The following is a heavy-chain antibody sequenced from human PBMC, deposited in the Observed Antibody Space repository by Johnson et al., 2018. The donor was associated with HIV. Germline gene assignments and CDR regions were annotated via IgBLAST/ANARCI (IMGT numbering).Heavy chain of an antibody. J-gene: IGHJ3*01. CDR3: ARDLGGRDYYVSGSPTDWAFDV. CDR1: GSTFRGYA. D-gene: IGHD3-10*01. V-gene: IGHV3-30*14. Sequence: QVQLVESGGGVVQPGRSLRLSCADSGSTFRGYALHWVRQAPGKGLEWVAVISYDGSDEYYADSVKGRFNISRDNSKNTLYLQMNSLRAEDTALYYCARDLGGRDYYVSGSPTDWAFDVWGQGTMVTVSS. CDR2: ISYDGSDE.